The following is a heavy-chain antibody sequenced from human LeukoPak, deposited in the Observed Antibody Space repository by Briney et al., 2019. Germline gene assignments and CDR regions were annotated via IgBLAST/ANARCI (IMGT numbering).Heavy chain of an antibody. Sequence: GSLRLSCEAPGFNFGNTWMNWVRQTPGKGLEWIGEVNHAESSSYNPSLKSRLTMSVDASKNQFSLRLNSVTAADTAVYYCARVNLNWKYAPSNYFDPWGQGTLVIVSS. J-gene: IGHJ5*02. V-gene: IGHV4-4*02. CDR1: GFNFGNTW. CDR3: ARVNLNWKYAPSNYFDP. CDR2: VNHAESS. D-gene: IGHD2-2*01.